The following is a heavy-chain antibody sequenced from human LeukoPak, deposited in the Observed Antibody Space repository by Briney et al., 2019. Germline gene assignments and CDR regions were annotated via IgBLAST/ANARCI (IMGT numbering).Heavy chain of an antibody. CDR1: GYTFTSYW. CDR3: ARHRDGSGSYFDAFDI. Sequence: GDSLKISCKGSGYTFTSYWIGWVRQMPGKGLEWMGIIYPGDSDTRYSPSFQGQVTISADKSITTAYLQWSSLKASDTAMYYCARHRDGSGSYFDAFDIWGQGTMVIVSS. V-gene: IGHV5-51*01. D-gene: IGHD3-10*01. CDR2: IYPGDSDT. J-gene: IGHJ3*02.